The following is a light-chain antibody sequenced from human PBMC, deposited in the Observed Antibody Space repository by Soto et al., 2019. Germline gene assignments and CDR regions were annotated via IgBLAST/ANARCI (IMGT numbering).Light chain of an antibody. CDR2: DAS. J-gene: IGKJ4*01. CDR3: QQFNSCPLT. Sequence: NQVSLSPSTLSASEGDRVTITCRASQNIRSRLAWFQQKPGKAPKLLIYDASSLESGVPQRFSGSGSGTEFTLTISSLQPEDFATYYCQQFNSCPLTFGGGTKVDIK. CDR1: QNIRSR. V-gene: IGKV1-5*01.